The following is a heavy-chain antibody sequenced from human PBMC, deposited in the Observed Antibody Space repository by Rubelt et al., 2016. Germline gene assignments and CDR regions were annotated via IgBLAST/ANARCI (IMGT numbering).Heavy chain of an antibody. CDR3: AREITPADLD. D-gene: IGHD2-2*01. J-gene: IGHJ4*02. V-gene: IGHV3-30*04. CDR1: GFTFSSYA. Sequence: QVQLVESGGGVVQPGRSLRLSCAASGFTFSSYAMHWVRQAPGKGLEWVAVISYDGSNKYYADSVKGRFTISRENSKNTVYLQMNSLGVEETAVYYCAREITPADLDWGQGTLVTVSS. CDR2: ISYDGSNK.